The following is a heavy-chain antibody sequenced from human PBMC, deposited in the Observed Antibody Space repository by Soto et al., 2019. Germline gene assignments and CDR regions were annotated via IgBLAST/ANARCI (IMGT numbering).Heavy chain of an antibody. CDR2: IYYRGTS. Sequence: SETLSLTCTVSGGSMSSEGYYWSWIRQHPGKGLEWIGYIYYRGTSYYNPSLQSRLSISVDTSKSQFSLTLSSVTAADTAMYYCAREGGSYDSGGYLIRGAFDIWGQGTMVTVSS. D-gene: IGHD3-22*01. J-gene: IGHJ3*02. V-gene: IGHV4-31*03. CDR1: GGSMSSEGYY. CDR3: AREGGSYDSGGYLIRGAFDI.